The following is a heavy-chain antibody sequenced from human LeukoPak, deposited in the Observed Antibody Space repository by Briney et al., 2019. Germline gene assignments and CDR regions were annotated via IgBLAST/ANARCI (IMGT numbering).Heavy chain of an antibody. CDR3: ARGDYYDSRDWKY. V-gene: IGHV4-59*01. J-gene: IGHJ4*02. D-gene: IGHD3-22*01. CDR2: VYYSGST. CDR1: GGSISSYY. Sequence: PSETLSLTCTVSGGSISSYYWSWIRQPPGKGLEWIGYVYYSGSTNYNPSLKSRVTISVDTSKNQFSLKLSSVTAADTAVYYCARGDYYDSRDWKYWGQGTLVTVSS.